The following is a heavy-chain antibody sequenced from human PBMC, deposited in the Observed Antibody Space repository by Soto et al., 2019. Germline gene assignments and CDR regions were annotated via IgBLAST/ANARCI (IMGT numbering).Heavy chain of an antibody. V-gene: IGHV3-30*18. CDR2: ISYDGSNK. Sequence: TGRSMRLPWAESGFTFSSYGMHWFRQAPGQGLEWVAVISYDGSNKYYADSVKGRFTISRDNSKNTLYLQMNSLRAEDTAVYYCAKVGTTVTGTGVWGQGSTVTSP. CDR3: AKVGTTVTGTGV. J-gene: IGHJ6*02. CDR1: GFTFSSYG. D-gene: IGHD4-4*01.